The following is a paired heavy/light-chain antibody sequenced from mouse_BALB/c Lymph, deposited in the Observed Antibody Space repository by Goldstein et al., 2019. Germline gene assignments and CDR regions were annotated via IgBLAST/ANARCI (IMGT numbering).Light chain of an antibody. J-gene: IGKJ1*01. V-gene: IGKV19-93*01. CDR3: LQYDNLWT. CDR1: QDINKF. CDR2: YTS. Sequence: DIQMTQSPSSLSASLGGKVTFTCKASQDINKFIAWYQHKPGKGPRLLIHYTSTLQPGIPSRFSGSGSGRDYSFSISNLEPEDIATYYCLQYDNLWTFGGGTKLEIK.
Heavy chain of an antibody. CDR2: ISSGSSTI. V-gene: IGHV5-17*02. Sequence: DVQLVESGGGLVQPGGSRKLSCAASGFTFSSFGMYWVRQAPEKGLEWVAYISSGSSTIYYADTVKGRFTISRDNPKNTLFLQMTSVRSEDTAMYYCARWAYDGYYGFAYWGQGTLVTVSA. CDR3: ARWAYDGYYGFAY. J-gene: IGHJ3*01. CDR1: GFTFSSFG. D-gene: IGHD2-3*01.